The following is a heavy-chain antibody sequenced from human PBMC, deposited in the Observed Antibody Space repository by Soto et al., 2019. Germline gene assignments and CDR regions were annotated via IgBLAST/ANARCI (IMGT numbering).Heavy chain of an antibody. J-gene: IGHJ5*02. CDR2: IWYDGSNK. V-gene: IGHV3-33*01. CDR3: ARDNQWELPSRGFVHWFDP. CDR1: GFTFSSYG. D-gene: IGHD1-26*01. Sequence: QPGGSLRLSCAASGFTFSSYGMHWVRQAPGKGLEWVAVIWYDGSNKYYADSVKGRFTISRDNSKNTLYLQMNSLRAEDTAVYYCARDNQWELPSRGFVHWFDPWGQGTLVTVSS.